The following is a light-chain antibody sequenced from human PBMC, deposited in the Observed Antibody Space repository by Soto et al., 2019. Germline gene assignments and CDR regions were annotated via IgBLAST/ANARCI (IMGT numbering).Light chain of an antibody. CDR1: QSVSSSY. CDR2: GAS. J-gene: IGKJ5*01. Sequence: EIVMTQSPATLSVSPVERATLSCRASQSVSSSYLAWYQQKPGQAPRLLIYGASSRATGIPDRFSGSGSGTDFTLTISRLEPEDFATYYCQHFRSFPITFGQGTRLEIK. CDR3: QHFRSFPIT. V-gene: IGKV3-20*01.